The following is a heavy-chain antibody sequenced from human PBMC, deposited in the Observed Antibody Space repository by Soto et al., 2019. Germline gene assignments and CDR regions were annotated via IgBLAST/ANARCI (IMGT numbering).Heavy chain of an antibody. Sequence: QVQLVQSGAEVEKPGASVTVSCKASGYSFSQYYLHWVRQAPGQGPEWMGWINPNSGATKYAQKCQGRVTMTRDTSVRTAFMELKWLQSDDTAVYYCARESGGATATLDYYYFYVDVWGRGTTVTVSS. J-gene: IGHJ6*03. CDR2: INPNSGAT. CDR3: ARESGGATATLDYYYFYVDV. V-gene: IGHV1-2*02. D-gene: IGHD5-12*01. CDR1: GYSFSQYY.